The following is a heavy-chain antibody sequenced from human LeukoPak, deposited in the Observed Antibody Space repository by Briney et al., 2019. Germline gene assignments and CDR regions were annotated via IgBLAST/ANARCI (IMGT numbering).Heavy chain of an antibody. V-gene: IGHV4-39*01. D-gene: IGHD3-16*01. CDR3: ARHGGETFSFDY. CDR2: IYYSGST. J-gene: IGHJ4*02. Sequence: SETLSLTCTVSGGSISSSSYYWGWIRQPPGKGLEWIGSIYYSGSTYYNPSLKSRVTISVDTSKNQFSLKLSSVAAADTAVYYCARHGGETFSFDYWGQGTLVTVSS. CDR1: GGSISSSSYY.